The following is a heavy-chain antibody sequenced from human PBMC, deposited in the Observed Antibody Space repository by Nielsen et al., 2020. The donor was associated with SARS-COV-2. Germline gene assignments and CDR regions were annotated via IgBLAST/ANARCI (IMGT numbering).Heavy chain of an antibody. Sequence: GESLKISCAASGFTFSSYWMHWVRQAPGKGLEWVSFISSRSDYIYYADSMKGRFTISRDNAKNSLFLQMNRLRVEDTAVYYCARDGGRRTMFGVNHRVRKDAFDIWGQGTMVTVSS. J-gene: IGHJ3*02. CDR1: GFTFSSYW. V-gene: IGHV3-21*01. D-gene: IGHD3-3*01. CDR2: ISSRSDYI. CDR3: ARDGGRRTMFGVNHRVRKDAFDI.